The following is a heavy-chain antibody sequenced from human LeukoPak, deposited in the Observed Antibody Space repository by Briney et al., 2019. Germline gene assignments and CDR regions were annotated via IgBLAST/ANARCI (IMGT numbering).Heavy chain of an antibody. D-gene: IGHD4-23*01. Sequence: GGSLRLSCAASGFTVSSNYMSWVRQAPGKGLEWVSVIYSGGSTYYADSVKGRFTISRDNSKNTLYLQMNSLRAGDTAVYYCARGTVVDYFDYWGQGTLVTVSS. J-gene: IGHJ4*02. V-gene: IGHV3-53*01. CDR2: IYSGGST. CDR1: GFTVSSNY. CDR3: ARGTVVDYFDY.